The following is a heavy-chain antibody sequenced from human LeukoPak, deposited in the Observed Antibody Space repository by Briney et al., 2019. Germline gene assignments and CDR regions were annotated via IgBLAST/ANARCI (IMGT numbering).Heavy chain of an antibody. D-gene: IGHD1-7*01. CDR2: IYYSGST. V-gene: IGHV4-39*01. Sequence: GSLRLSCADSGFTFSRYSMNWVRQPPGKGLEWIGSIYYSGSTYYNPSLKSRVTISVDTSKNQFSLKLSSVTAADTAVYYCARQKLELRPHLFDYWGQGTLVTVSS. J-gene: IGHJ4*02. CDR3: ARQKLELRPHLFDY. CDR1: GFTFSRYSMN.